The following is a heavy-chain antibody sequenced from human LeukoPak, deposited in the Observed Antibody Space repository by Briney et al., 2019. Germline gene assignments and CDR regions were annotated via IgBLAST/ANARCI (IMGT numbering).Heavy chain of an antibody. CDR2: IYTSGST. J-gene: IGHJ3*02. D-gene: IGHD3-10*01. Sequence: SETLSLTCTVSGGSISSGSYYWSWIRQPAGKGLEWIGRIYTSGSTNYNPSLKSRVTISLDTSKNQFSLKLSSVTAADTAVYYCARLIWFGSASDIWGQGTMVTVSS. CDR1: GGSISSGSYY. V-gene: IGHV4-61*02. CDR3: ARLIWFGSASDI.